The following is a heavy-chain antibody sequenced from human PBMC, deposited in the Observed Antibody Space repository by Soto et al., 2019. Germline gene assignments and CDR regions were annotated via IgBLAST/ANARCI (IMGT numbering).Heavy chain of an antibody. CDR2: IYNSGIT. Sequence: QVQLQESGPGLVKPSETLSLTCSVSGGSVSSATNYWSWVRQPPGKGLEWIGYIYNSGITNYNPSLTGRVTISVDTSMDQFSLSLRSVTAADTAVYYCTSGLMTTLDLGQGTLVTVSS. CDR3: TSGLMTTLD. CDR1: GGSVSSATNY. D-gene: IGHD3-16*01. J-gene: IGHJ4*02. V-gene: IGHV4-61*01.